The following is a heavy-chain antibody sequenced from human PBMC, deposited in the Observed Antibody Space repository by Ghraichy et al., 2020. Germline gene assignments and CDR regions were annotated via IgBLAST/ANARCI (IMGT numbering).Heavy chain of an antibody. D-gene: IGHD2-21*02. CDR3: AKVGVVVTAMSCYFDY. CDR1: GFTFSSYA. V-gene: IGHV3-23*01. Sequence: GESLRLSCAASGFTFSSYAMSWVRQAPGKGLEWVSAISGSGGSTYYADSVKGRFTISRDNSKNTLYPQMNSLRAEDTAVYYCAKVGVVVTAMSCYFDYWGQGTLVTVSS. CDR2: ISGSGGST. J-gene: IGHJ4*02.